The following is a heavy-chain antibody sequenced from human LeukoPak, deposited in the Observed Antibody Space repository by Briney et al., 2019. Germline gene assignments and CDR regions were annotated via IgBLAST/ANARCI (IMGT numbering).Heavy chain of an antibody. V-gene: IGHV4-4*07. CDR2: IYTSGST. CDR3: ARSTIFGVVPIGSYYYYMDV. J-gene: IGHJ6*03. D-gene: IGHD3-3*01. Sequence: PSGTLSLTCTVSGGSISSYYWSWIRQPAGKGLEWIGRIYTSGSTNYNPSLKSRVTMSVDTSKNQFSLKLSSVTAADTAVYYCARSTIFGVVPIGSYYYYMDVWGKGTTVTVSS. CDR1: GGSISSYY.